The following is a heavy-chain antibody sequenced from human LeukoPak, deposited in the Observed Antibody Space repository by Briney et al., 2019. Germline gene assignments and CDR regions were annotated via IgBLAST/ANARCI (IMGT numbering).Heavy chain of an antibody. CDR2: IWYDGSNK. Sequence: GGSLRLSCAASGFTFSSYGMHWVRQAPGKGLEWVAVIWYDGSNKYYADSVKGRFTISRDNSKNTLYLQMNSLRAEDTAVYYCARESWGYGDYAYWGQGTLVTVSS. V-gene: IGHV3-33*01. CDR3: ARESWGYGDYAY. J-gene: IGHJ4*02. CDR1: GFTFSSYG. D-gene: IGHD4-17*01.